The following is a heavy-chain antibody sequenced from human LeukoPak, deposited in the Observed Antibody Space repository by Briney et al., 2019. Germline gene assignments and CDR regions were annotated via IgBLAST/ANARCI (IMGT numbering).Heavy chain of an antibody. Sequence: GGSLRLSCAASGFTFIDYDMHWVRQVIGKGLEWVSAIGIRGDTHYSGSVKGRFTISRENAESSLYLQMNSLRAEDTAVYYCARGGIQVSGIDEFDYWGQGTQVTVSS. D-gene: IGHD6-19*01. CDR2: IGIRGDT. CDR1: GFTFIDYD. CDR3: ARGGIQVSGIDEFDY. J-gene: IGHJ4*02. V-gene: IGHV3-13*01.